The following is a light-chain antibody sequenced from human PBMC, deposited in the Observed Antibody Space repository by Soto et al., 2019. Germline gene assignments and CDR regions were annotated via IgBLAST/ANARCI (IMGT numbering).Light chain of an antibody. CDR1: SRYVGGYKY. Sequence: QSSLTQPSSLSDSPGQSITISCPGSSRYVGGYKYVSWYQQHPGKAPKLLIYDVTNRPSGVSNRFSGSKSGYTASLTISGLQSEDEADYYCSSYTSFKTLVFGTGTKVTVL. CDR3: SSYTSFKTLV. V-gene: IGLV2-14*01. CDR2: DVT. J-gene: IGLJ1*01.